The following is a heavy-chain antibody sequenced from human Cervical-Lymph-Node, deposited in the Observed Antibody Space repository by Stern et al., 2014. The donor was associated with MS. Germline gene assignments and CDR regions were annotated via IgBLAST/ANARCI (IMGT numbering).Heavy chain of an antibody. CDR2: IIPFLGIA. CDR3: ARSPDLYDSSGYYFD. J-gene: IGHJ4*02. D-gene: IGHD3-22*01. V-gene: IGHV1-69*09. Sequence: VQLVQSGAEVKKPGSSVKVSCKASGGTLNNYAVSWVRQAPGQGLEWIGKIIPFLGIANYAHKFQGRVTLTAAATTSYMEVSSLRSDDTAVYYCARSPDLYDSSGYYFDWGQGTLGTVS. CDR1: GGTLNNYA.